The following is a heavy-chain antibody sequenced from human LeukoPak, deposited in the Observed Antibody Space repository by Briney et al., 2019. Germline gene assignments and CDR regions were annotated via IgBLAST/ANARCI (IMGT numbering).Heavy chain of an antibody. CDR3: ARDTWVDTAMISLNYYYYMDV. CDR1: GGTFSSYA. Sequence: SVKVSCKASGGTFSSYAISWVRQAPGQGLEWMGRIIPIFGTANYAQKFQGRVTITTDESTSTAYLELSSLRSEDTAVYYCARDTWVDTAMISLNYYYYMDVWGKGTTVTVSS. V-gene: IGHV1-69*05. D-gene: IGHD5-18*01. J-gene: IGHJ6*03. CDR2: IIPIFGTA.